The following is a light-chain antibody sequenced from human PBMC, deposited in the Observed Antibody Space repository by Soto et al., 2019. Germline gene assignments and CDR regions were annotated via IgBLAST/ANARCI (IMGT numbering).Light chain of an antibody. CDR1: QGVSSC. V-gene: IGKV3D-11*01. Sequence: EMELKQSPATLSLSLGGRGTICCRASQGVSSCLAWYQQKPVQAPRLLIYGASNLETGIPSRFSGSGSGTDFTLTISSLEPEDFAVYYCQYYDSYPRTFGPGTKVDIK. CDR3: QYYDSYPRT. CDR2: GAS. J-gene: IGKJ3*01.